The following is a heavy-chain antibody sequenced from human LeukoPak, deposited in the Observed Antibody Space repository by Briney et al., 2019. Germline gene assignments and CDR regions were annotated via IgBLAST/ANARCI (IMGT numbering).Heavy chain of an antibody. CDR2: ISNTSSYI. D-gene: IGHD3-10*01. V-gene: IGHV3-21*01. CDR1: GFTFSHYS. J-gene: IGHJ3*02. Sequence: GGSLRLSCAASGFTFSHYSINWVRQAPGKGLEWVSSISNTSSYIYYADSVKGRFTISRDNAKNSLYLQMNSLRAEDTAVYYCARDSFGELLYDAFHNWGQGTKVTVSS. CDR3: ARDSFGELLYDAFHN.